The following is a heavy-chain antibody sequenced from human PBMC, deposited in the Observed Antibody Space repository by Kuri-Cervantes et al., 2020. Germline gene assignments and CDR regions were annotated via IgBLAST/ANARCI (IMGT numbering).Heavy chain of an antibody. V-gene: IGHV1-8*01. CDR2: LRPHSGDV. CDR1: GYTFTNYD. CDR3: AREIVGATKGGRYFDY. D-gene: IGHD1-26*01. J-gene: IGHJ4*02. Sequence: ASVKVSCKASGYTFTNYDINWVRQATGQGLEWMGWLRPHSGDVGYAEKFQDRVTMTRDTSISTAYMELSRLRSDDTAVYYCAREIVGATKGGRYFDYWGQGTLVTVSS.